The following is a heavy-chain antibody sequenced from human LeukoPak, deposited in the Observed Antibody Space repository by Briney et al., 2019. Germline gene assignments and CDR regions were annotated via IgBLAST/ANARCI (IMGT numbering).Heavy chain of an antibody. CDR3: AKDRAMYSYASFDY. J-gene: IGHJ4*02. Sequence: PGGSLRLSCAASGFTFSRFSMWWVRQAPGKGLEWVSGISGIGDATFYADSVKGRFTISRDNSKNKLYLQTHSLRAEDTAVYHCAKDRAMYSYASFDYWGQGTLVIASS. CDR2: ISGIGDAT. CDR1: GFTFSRFS. D-gene: IGHD3-16*01. V-gene: IGHV3-23*01.